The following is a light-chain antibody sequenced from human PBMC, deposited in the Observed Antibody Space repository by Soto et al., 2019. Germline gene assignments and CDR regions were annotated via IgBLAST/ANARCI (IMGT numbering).Light chain of an antibody. V-gene: IGKV3-20*01. CDR1: QSVSSNY. CDR3: QQYGSSPYT. CDR2: GAS. J-gene: IGKJ2*01. Sequence: EIVLTQSPGTLSLSPGERATLSCRASQSVSSNYLAWYQQKPGQAPRLLIYGASSRATGIPDRFSGSGSGTDFTFTISRLEPEDFAVYYCQQYGSSPYTFGQGTKVEIK.